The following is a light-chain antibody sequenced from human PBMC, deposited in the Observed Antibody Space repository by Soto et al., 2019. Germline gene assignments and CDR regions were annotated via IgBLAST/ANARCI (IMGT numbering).Light chain of an antibody. CDR2: DAS. V-gene: IGKV1-39*01. J-gene: IGKJ5*01. CDR3: QQSYSTPIT. CDR1: QVIRKY. Sequence: IQMTQSPSSLSASVGDRVTITCQATQVIRKYLNWYQQKPGKAPKLLIYDASSLETGVPSRFSGSGSGTDFTLTISSLQPEEFATYYCQQSYSTPITVGQGTRLEIK.